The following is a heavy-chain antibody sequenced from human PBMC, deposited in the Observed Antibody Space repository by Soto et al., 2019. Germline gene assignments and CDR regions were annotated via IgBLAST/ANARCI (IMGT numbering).Heavy chain of an antibody. J-gene: IGHJ6*01. V-gene: IGHV3-30*03. CDR2: ISYDGSNK. CDR3: ATDAAGPYYDFWSGYQNYYHDGMDV. Sequence: QVQLVESGGGVVQPGRSLRLSCAASGFTFSSYGMHWVRQAPGKGLEWVAVISYDGSNKYYADSVKGRFTISRDNSKNPVYLQMNSLRAEDTAVYYCATDAAGPYYDFWSGYQNYYHDGMDVW. D-gene: IGHD3-3*01. CDR1: GFTFSSYG.